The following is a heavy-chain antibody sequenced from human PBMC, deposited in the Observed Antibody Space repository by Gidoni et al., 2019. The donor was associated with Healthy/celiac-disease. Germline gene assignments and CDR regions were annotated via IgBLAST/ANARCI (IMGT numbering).Heavy chain of an antibody. CDR3: AKDHLHYYDSSGFFDY. Sequence: EVQLLESGGGLVQPGGSLRLSCAASGFTFSSYAMSWVRQAPGKGLEWVSAISGSGGSTYYADSVKGRFTISRDNSKNTLYLQMNSLRAEDTAVYYCAKDHLHYYDSSGFFDYWGQGTLVTVSS. J-gene: IGHJ4*02. CDR2: ISGSGGST. CDR1: GFTFSSYA. V-gene: IGHV3-23*01. D-gene: IGHD3-22*01.